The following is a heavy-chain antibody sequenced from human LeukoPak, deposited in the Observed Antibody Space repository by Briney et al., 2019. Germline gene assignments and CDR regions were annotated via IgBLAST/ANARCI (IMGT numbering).Heavy chain of an antibody. CDR2: IRYDGSNK. Sequence: PGGSLRLSCAASGFTFSSYGMHWVRQAPGKGLEWVAFIRYDGSNKYYADSVKGRFTISRDNSKNTLYLQMNSLRAEDTAVYYCAKAPDNWNYYYMDVWGKGTTVTVSS. J-gene: IGHJ6*03. CDR3: AKAPDNWNYYYMDV. CDR1: GFTFSSYG. D-gene: IGHD1-20*01. V-gene: IGHV3-30*02.